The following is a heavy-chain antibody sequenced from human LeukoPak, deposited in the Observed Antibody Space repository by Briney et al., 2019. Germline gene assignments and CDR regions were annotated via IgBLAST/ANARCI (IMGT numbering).Heavy chain of an antibody. Sequence: GASVKVSCKASGYTFTSYGISWVRQAPGQGLEWMGWISAYNGNTNYAQKLQGRVTMTTDTSTSTAYMELRSLRPDDTAVYYCARGMITFGGVIVSNWFDPWGQGTLVTVSS. J-gene: IGHJ5*02. CDR3: ARGMITFGGVIVSNWFDP. V-gene: IGHV1-18*01. CDR2: ISAYNGNT. CDR1: GYTFTSYG. D-gene: IGHD3-16*02.